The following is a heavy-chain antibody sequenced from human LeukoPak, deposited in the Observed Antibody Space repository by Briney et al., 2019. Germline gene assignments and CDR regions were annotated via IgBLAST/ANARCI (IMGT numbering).Heavy chain of an antibody. Sequence: PGRSLRLSCAASGFTFSSYAMSWVRQAPGKGLEWVSAISGSGGSTYYADSVKGRFTISRDNSKNTLYLQMNSLRAEDTAVYYCAKSLTMVRGLMTSQASLCDYWGQGTLVTVSS. V-gene: IGHV3-23*01. D-gene: IGHD3-10*01. J-gene: IGHJ4*02. CDR3: AKSLTMVRGLMTSQASLCDY. CDR1: GFTFSSYA. CDR2: ISGSGGST.